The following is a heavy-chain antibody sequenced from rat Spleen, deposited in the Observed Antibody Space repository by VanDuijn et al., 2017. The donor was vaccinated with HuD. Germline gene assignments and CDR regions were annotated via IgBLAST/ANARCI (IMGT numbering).Heavy chain of an antibody. Sequence: EVQLVESDGGLVQPGRSMKLSCAALGFTFSNYYMAWVRQVPTKGLEWVASISTGGGNTYYGDYVKGRFTISRDNAKKTLYLQMDILRSEDTATYYCARQVLTRDYFDYWGQGVMVTVSS. D-gene: IGHD1-3*01. CDR3: ARQVLTRDYFDY. V-gene: IGHV5-25*01. CDR1: GFTFSNYY. CDR2: ISTGGGNT. J-gene: IGHJ2*01.